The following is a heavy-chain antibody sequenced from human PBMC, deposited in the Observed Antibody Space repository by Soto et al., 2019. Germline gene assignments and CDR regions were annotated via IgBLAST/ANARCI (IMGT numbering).Heavy chain of an antibody. CDR1: GFNFSSYV. CDR2: IWYDGGNK. V-gene: IGHV3-33*01. Sequence: QVQLVESGGGVVQPGRSLRLSCAASGFNFSSYVMHWVRQAPGKGLEWVAVIWYDGGNKYYADSVKGRFTISRDNPKNTLCVQMTSRRAEDTAVYYCARDGQGRPRDGRRSSYYFDYWGQGTLVTVSS. D-gene: IGHD6-25*01. J-gene: IGHJ4*02. CDR3: ARDGQGRPRDGRRSSYYFDY.